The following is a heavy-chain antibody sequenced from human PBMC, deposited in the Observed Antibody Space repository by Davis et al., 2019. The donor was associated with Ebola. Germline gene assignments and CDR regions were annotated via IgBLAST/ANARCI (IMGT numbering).Heavy chain of an antibody. J-gene: IGHJ4*02. D-gene: IGHD5-12*01. CDR1: GDSVSGHSGA. V-gene: IGHV6-1*01. CDR2: TYYSSKWYN. CDR3: ARGWLRSAFDQ. Sequence: HSQTLSLTCAISGDSVSGHSGAWNWIRQSPSRGLEWLGRTYYSSKWYNESALSVKSRITISADTAKNQLSLHLNSVTPEDTAVYYCARGWLRSAFDQWGQGTLVTVSS.